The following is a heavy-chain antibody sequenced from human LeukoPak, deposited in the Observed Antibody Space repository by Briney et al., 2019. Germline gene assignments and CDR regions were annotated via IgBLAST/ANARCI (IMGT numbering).Heavy chain of an antibody. J-gene: IGHJ4*02. CDR3: AGGYYGSGSDFDY. CDR1: GGSISSGDYY. D-gene: IGHD3-10*01. CDR2: ISASGST. Sequence: PSQTLSLTCSVSGGSISSGDYYWNWIRQPAGKGLEWIGRISASGSTNYNPSLKSRVTISVNKSKNQFSLKLSSVTAADTAVDYCAGGYYGSGSDFDYWGQGTLVTVSS. V-gene: IGHV4-61*02.